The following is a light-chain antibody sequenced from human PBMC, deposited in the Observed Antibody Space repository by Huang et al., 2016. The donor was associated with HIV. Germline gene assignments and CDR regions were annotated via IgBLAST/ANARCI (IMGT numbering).Light chain of an antibody. J-gene: IGKJ1*01. V-gene: IGKV1-NL1*01. Sequence: DIQMTQSPSSLSASVGDRVTITCRASQGIGNSFAWYQQKPEKAPRLLLYATSRLESGGPSRFSGSGSGTHYTLTISTLQPEDIASYYCQQYHGIPWTFGQGTKVEIK. CDR1: QGIGNS. CDR2: ATS. CDR3: QQYHGIPWT.